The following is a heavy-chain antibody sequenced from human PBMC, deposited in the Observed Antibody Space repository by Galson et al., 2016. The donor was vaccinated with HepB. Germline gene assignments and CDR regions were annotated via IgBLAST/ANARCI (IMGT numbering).Heavy chain of an antibody. CDR2: INADGTST. Sequence: SLRLSCAASDFTFSGRWMHWVRQVPGKGLVWVSYINADGTSTTYADSVKGRFTISRNNAKNTVHLQMNSLRAADTAIYYCTRDDSYGLDVWGQGTTVTVSS. V-gene: IGHV3-74*01. J-gene: IGHJ6*02. CDR3: TRDDSYGLDV. D-gene: IGHD2-21*02. CDR1: DFTFSGRW.